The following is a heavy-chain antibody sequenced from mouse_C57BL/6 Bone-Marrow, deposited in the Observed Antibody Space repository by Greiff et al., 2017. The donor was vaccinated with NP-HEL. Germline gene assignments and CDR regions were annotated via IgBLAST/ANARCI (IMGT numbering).Heavy chain of an antibody. CDR1: GYAFTNYL. V-gene: IGHV1-54*01. CDR2: INPGSGGT. D-gene: IGHD2-5*01. CDR3: ARKVYSNYVGYAMDY. Sequence: VQLQQSGAELVRPGTSVKVSCKASGYAFTNYLIEWVKQRPGQGLEWIGVINPGSGGTNYNEKFKGKATLTADKSSSTAYMQLSSLTSEDSAVYFGARKVYSNYVGYAMDYWGQGTSVTVSS. J-gene: IGHJ4*01.